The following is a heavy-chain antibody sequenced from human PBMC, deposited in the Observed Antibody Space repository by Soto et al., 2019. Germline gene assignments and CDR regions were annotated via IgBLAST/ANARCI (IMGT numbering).Heavy chain of an antibody. V-gene: IGHV3-30-3*01. CDR1: GFTFSSYA. CDR3: ARDPPRFGELLPIYYYYYYGMDV. D-gene: IGHD3-10*01. CDR2: ISYDGGNK. Sequence: LRLSCAASGFTFSSYAMHWVRQAPGKGLEWVAVISYDGGNKYYADSVKGRFTISRDNSKNTLYLQMNSLRAEDTAVYYCARDPPRFGELLPIYYYYYYGMDVWGQGTTVTVSS. J-gene: IGHJ6*02.